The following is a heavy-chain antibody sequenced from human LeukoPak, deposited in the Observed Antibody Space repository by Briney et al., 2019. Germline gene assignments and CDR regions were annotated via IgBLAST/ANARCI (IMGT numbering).Heavy chain of an antibody. CDR1: GFTFDDYA. CDR2: INWNSGSI. CDR3: AKDTLYDTSGYYYDY. V-gene: IGHV3-9*01. Sequence: GGSLRLSCAASGFTFDDYAMHWVRQAPGKGLEWVSVINWNSGSIGYADSVKGRFTISRDNAKNSLYLQMNSLRAEDTAVYYCAKDTLYDTSGYYYDYWGQGTLVTVSS. D-gene: IGHD3-22*01. J-gene: IGHJ4*02.